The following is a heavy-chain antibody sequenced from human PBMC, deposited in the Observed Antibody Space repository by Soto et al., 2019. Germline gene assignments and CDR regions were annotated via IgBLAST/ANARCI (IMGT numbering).Heavy chain of an antibody. CDR3: ARDGSGWPDLYYYYYCGMDV. J-gene: IGHJ6*02. Sequence: ASVKVSCKASGYTFTSYGISWVRQAPGQGREWMGWISAYNGNTNYAQKLQGRVTMTTDTSTSTAYMELRSLRSDDTAVYYCARDGSGWPDLYYYYYCGMDVWGQGTTVTVSS. CDR1: GYTFTSYG. CDR2: ISAYNGNT. D-gene: IGHD6-19*01. V-gene: IGHV1-18*01.